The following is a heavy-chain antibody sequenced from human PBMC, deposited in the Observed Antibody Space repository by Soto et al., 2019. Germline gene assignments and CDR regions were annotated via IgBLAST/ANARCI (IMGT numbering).Heavy chain of an antibody. J-gene: IGHJ5*02. CDR3: ARCSAANRFHP. D-gene: IGHD2-15*01. Sequence: DTMSRCSTVSGGYVSRGSYYWSWIRQPPWKGLEWIGYMYYSGSTNYNPSLKSRVTIPVDKSKNQLSLKLSSVTAAHTAVYYRARCSAANRFHPWIHGTLVTVSP. CDR2: MYYSGST. CDR1: GGYVSRGSYY. V-gene: IGHV4-61*01.